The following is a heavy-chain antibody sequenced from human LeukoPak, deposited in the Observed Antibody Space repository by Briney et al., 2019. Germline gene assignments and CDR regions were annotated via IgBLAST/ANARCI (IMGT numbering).Heavy chain of an antibody. J-gene: IGHJ4*02. CDR1: GGSISSSNW. D-gene: IGHD2-21*01. V-gene: IGHV4-4*02. Sequence: SGTLSLTCAVSGGSISSSNWWSWVRQPPGKGLEWIGEIYHSGSTNYNPSLKSRVTISVDKSKNQFSLKLSSVTAADTAVYYCARPRYSATWYNFARWGQGSLVTVSS. CDR3: ARPRYSATWYNFAR. CDR2: IYHSGST.